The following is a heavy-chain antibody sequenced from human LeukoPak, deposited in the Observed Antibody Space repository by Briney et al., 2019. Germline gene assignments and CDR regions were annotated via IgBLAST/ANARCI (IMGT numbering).Heavy chain of an antibody. Sequence: SETLSLTCTVSGYSISSGYYWGWTRQPPGKGLEWIGSIYHSGSTYYNPSLKSRVTISVDTSKNQFSLKLSSVTAADTAVYYCARLGAMIENWGQGTLVTVSS. CDR2: IYHSGST. CDR3: ARLGAMIEN. CDR1: GYSISSGYY. J-gene: IGHJ4*02. V-gene: IGHV4-38-2*02. D-gene: IGHD3-22*01.